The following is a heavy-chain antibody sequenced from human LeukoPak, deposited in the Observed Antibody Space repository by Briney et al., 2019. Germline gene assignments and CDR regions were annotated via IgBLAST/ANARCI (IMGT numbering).Heavy chain of an antibody. CDR2: ISDSAGFT. V-gene: IGHV3-23*01. D-gene: IGHD2/OR15-2a*01. CDR1: GFPFSSYA. Sequence: PGGSLRLSCAVSGFPFSSYAMSWVRQAPGEGLEWVSTISDSAGFTYHADSVRGRFTNSRDNSNNTLYLQMNSLRAEDTAVYYCAKYYTNYYYNGMDVWGQGTTVTVSS. J-gene: IGHJ6*02. CDR3: AKYYTNYYYNGMDV.